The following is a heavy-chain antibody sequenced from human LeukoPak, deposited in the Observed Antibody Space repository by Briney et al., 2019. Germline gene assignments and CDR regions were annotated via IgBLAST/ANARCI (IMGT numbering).Heavy chain of an antibody. CDR2: ISTAGDT. CDR1: GFTFSSYD. D-gene: IGHD6-19*01. CDR3: TRAPPGSGWLIDY. Sequence: GGSLRLSCAASGFTFSSYDVLWVRQATGKGLEWVSAISTAGDTYYAGSVKGRFTVSRENANNSFYLQMNSLRAGDTAVYFCTRAPPGSGWLIDYWGQGTLVTVSS. J-gene: IGHJ4*02. V-gene: IGHV3-13*04.